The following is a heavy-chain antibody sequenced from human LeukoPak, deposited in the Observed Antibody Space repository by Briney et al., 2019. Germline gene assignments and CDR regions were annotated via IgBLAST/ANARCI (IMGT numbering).Heavy chain of an antibody. J-gene: IGHJ3*02. D-gene: IGHD6-19*01. CDR1: GFTFSSYG. Sequence: PGGSLRLSCAASGFTFSSYGMHWVRQAPGKGLEWVSSITSSSIYIYYADSMKGRFTISRDNAKNSLYLQMNSLRAEDTAVYYCARSIAVAGVFAFDIWGQGTMVTVSS. V-gene: IGHV3-21*01. CDR2: ITSSSIYI. CDR3: ARSIAVAGVFAFDI.